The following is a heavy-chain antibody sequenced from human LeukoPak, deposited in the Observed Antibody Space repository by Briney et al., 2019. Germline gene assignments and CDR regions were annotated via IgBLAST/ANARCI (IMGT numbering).Heavy chain of an antibody. D-gene: IGHD3-10*01. CDR2: IKIDGSDTSST. V-gene: IGHV3-74*01. Sequence: GGSVRLSCAASGFTFSSYWMHWVRQAPGKGLVWVSRIKIDGSDTSSTSYADAVKGRFTNSRDNAKNTLYLQMNSLRAEDTAVYYCARDGGSGIYGAFDIWGQGTMVTVSP. CDR3: ARDGGSGIYGAFDI. CDR1: GFTFSSYW. J-gene: IGHJ3*02.